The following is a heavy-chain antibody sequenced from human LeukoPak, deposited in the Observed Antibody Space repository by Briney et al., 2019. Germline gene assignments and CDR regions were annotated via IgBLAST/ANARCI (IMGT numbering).Heavy chain of an antibody. CDR3: ATEYRTIQDDAFDI. V-gene: IGHV4-4*07. J-gene: IGHJ3*02. Sequence: SETLSLTCTVSGGSISSYYWSWIRQPAGKGLEWIGRIYTSGSTNYNPSLKSRVTMSVDTSKNQFSLKLSYVTAADTAVYYCATEYRTIQDDAFDIWGQGTMVTVSS. CDR2: IYTSGST. CDR1: GGSISSYY. D-gene: IGHD6-6*01.